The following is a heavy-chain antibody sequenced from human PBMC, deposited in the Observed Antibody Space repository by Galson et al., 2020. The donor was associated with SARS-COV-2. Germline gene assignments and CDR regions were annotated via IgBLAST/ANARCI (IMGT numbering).Heavy chain of an antibody. Sequence: GGSLRLSCAASGFTLSDYYMSWIRQAPGKGLEWVSYISSSSSYPNYAHPVKGRFTISRDNAKNSLYLQMNSLRAEDTAVYYWARVVQLEGQGCDYWGQGTLVTVSS. CDR1: GFTLSDYY. V-gene: IGHV3-11*06. J-gene: IGHJ4*02. CDR2: ISSSSSYP. D-gene: IGHD1-1*01. CDR3: ARVVQLEGQGCDY.